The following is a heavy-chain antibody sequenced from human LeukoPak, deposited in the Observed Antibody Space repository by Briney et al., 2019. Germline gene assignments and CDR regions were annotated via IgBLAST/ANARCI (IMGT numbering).Heavy chain of an antibody. CDR2: ISSSSSTI. CDR3: ARDQGAVAGRGLNY. V-gene: IGHV3-48*02. Sequence: GGFLRLSCAASGFTFRSYSMNWVRQAPGKGLEWVSYISSSSSTINYADSVKGRFTISRDNAKNSLYLQMNSLRDEDTAVYYCARDQGAVAGRGLNYWGQGTLVTVSS. D-gene: IGHD6-19*01. CDR1: GFTFRSYS. J-gene: IGHJ4*02.